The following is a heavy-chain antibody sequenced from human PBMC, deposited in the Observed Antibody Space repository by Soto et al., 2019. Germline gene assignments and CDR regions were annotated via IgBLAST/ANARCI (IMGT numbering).Heavy chain of an antibody. D-gene: IGHD6-13*01. CDR1: GFTFSSYG. CDR2: ISYDGSNK. V-gene: IGHV3-30*18. J-gene: IGHJ6*02. CDR3: AKGEEGSSWYPWGYYYGMDV. Sequence: PGGSLRLSCAASGFTFSSYGMHWVRQAPGKGLEWVAVISYDGSNKYYADSVKGRFTISRDNSKNTLYLQMNSLRAEDTAVYYCAKGEEGSSWYPWGYYYGMDVWGQGTTVTVSS.